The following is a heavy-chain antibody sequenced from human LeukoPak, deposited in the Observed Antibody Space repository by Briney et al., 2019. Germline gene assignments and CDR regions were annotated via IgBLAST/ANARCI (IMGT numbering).Heavy chain of an antibody. Sequence: SQTLSLTCTVSDGSISSGSYYWSWIRQPAGKGLEWIGRIYTSGSTNYNPSLKSRVTISLDTSKNQFSLKLSSVTAADTAVYYCARVSTSWYQDWYFDLWGRGTLVTVSS. CDR3: ARVSTSWYQDWYFDL. J-gene: IGHJ2*01. CDR1: DGSISSGSYY. CDR2: IYTSGST. V-gene: IGHV4-61*02. D-gene: IGHD6-13*01.